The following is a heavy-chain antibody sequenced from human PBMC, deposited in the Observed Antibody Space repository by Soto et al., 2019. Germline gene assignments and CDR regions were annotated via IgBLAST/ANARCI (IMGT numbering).Heavy chain of an antibody. CDR1: GYTFTDYY. J-gene: IGHJ3*02. Sequence: QVQLAQSGAEVKNPGASVKVSCKASGYTFTDYYIHWLRQAPAQGLEWMGWINPNSGDTKYAQKFQGWATMTRDTSISTTSMELSRLTSDDTALYSYARGPSHGAFDIWGQGTIITVSS. CDR3: ARGPSHGAFDI. V-gene: IGHV1-2*04. CDR2: INPNSGDT.